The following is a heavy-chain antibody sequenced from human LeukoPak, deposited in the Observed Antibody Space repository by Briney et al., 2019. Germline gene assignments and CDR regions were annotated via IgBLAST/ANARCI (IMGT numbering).Heavy chain of an antibody. J-gene: IGHJ6*03. V-gene: IGHV3-7*03. CDR1: GFTFTTYW. CDR3: ARGGFCSGGSCPVDYYYYMDV. D-gene: IGHD2-15*01. Sequence: GESLRLSCAASGFTFTTYWMSWVRQLPGKGLEWVANINQDGTEKYYVDSVKGRFTISRDNAKNTLYLQLNSLRAEDTAVYYCARGGFCSGGSCPVDYYYYMDVWGKGTTVTVSS. CDR2: INQDGTEK.